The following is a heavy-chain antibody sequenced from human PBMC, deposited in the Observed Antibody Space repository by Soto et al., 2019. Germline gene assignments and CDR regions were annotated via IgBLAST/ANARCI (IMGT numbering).Heavy chain of an antibody. D-gene: IGHD3-16*02. Sequence: GGSLRLSCAASGFTFSSYWMSWVRQAPGKGLEWVANIKQDGSEKYYVDSVKGRFTISRDNAKNSLYLQMNSLRAEDTAVYYCARVVRLHLGELSSCFDYWGQGTLVTVSS. CDR1: GFTFSSYW. CDR3: ARVVRLHLGELSSCFDY. J-gene: IGHJ4*02. CDR2: IKQDGSEK. V-gene: IGHV3-7*01.